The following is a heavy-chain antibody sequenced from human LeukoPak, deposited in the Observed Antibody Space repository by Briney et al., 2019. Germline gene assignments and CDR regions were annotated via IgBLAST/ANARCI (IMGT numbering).Heavy chain of an antibody. CDR3: ASPRNESYYYGMDV. V-gene: IGHV3-23*01. J-gene: IGHJ6*02. CDR2: ISGSGDST. Sequence: PGGSLRLSCAASGFTFSSYAMSWVRQAPGKGLEWVSGISGSGDSTYYAGSVKGRFTISRDNSKNTLYLQMNSLRAEDTAIYYCASPRNESYYYGMDVWGQGTTVTVSS. D-gene: IGHD1-1*01. CDR1: GFTFSSYA.